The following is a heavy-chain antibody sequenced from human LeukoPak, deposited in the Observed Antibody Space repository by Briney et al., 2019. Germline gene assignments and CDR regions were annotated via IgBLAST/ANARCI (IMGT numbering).Heavy chain of an antibody. CDR2: ISGSGGST. V-gene: IGHV3-23*01. Sequence: GGSLRLSCAASGFTFSSYEMNWVRQAPGKGLEWVSAISGSGGSTYYADSVKGRFTISRDNSKNTLYLQMNSLRAEDTAVYYCAKDLLSGRNDYWGQGTLVTVSS. CDR1: GFTFSSYE. CDR3: AKDLLSGRNDY. D-gene: IGHD1-26*01. J-gene: IGHJ4*02.